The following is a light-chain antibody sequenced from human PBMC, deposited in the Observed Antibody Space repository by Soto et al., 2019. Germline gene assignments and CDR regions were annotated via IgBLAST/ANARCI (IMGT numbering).Light chain of an antibody. CDR3: SSYILGGVV. J-gene: IGLJ2*01. CDR1: SSDVGGYNY. V-gene: IGLV2-14*01. Sequence: QSVLTQPASVSGSPGQSIAISCTGTSSDVGGYNYVSWYQHHPGKAPKLMIYEVTNRPSGVSNRFSGSKSGNTASLTISGLQAEDEADYYCSSYILGGVVFGGGTKLTVL. CDR2: EVT.